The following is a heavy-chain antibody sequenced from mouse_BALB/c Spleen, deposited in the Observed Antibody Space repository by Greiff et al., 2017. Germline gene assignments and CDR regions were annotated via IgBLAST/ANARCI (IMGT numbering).Heavy chain of an antibody. CDR3: ASSMVTTGAWFAY. Sequence: EVQLQQTGPELVKPGASVKISCKASGYSFTDYIMLWVQQSPGKSLEWIGNINPYYGSTSYNLKFKGKATLTVDKSSSTAYMQLNSLTSEDSAVYYCASSMVTTGAWFAYWGQGTLVTVSA. CDR2: INPYYGST. J-gene: IGHJ3*01. V-gene: IGHV1-39*01. D-gene: IGHD2-2*01. CDR1: GYSFTDYI.